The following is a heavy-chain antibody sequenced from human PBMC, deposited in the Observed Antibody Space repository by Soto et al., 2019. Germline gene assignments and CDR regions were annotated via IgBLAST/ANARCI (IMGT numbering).Heavy chain of an antibody. CDR3: ARDRYSATVTTSDY. CDR2: ISYDGSNK. Sequence: PGGSLRLSCAASGFTFSSYAMHWVRQAPGKGLEWVAVISYDGSNKYYADSMKGRFTISRDNSKNTLYLQMNSLRAEDTAVYYCARDRYSATVTTSDYWGQGTLVTVSS. D-gene: IGHD4-4*01. CDR1: GFTFSSYA. J-gene: IGHJ4*02. V-gene: IGHV3-30-3*01.